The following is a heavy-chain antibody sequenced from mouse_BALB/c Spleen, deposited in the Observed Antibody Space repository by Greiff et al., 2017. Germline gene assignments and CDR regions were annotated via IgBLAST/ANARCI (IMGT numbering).Heavy chain of an antibody. CDR2: IRLKSDNYAT. V-gene: IGHV6-6*02. D-gene: IGHD2-3*01. CDR1: GFTFSSYW. Sequence: EVKVVESGGGLVQPGGSMKLSCVASGFTFSSYWMSWVRQSPEKGLEWVAEIRLKSDNYATHYAESVKGKFTISRDDSKSRLYLQMNSLRAEDTGIYYCTLYDGYYGRYFDVWGAGTTVTVSS. CDR3: TLYDGYYGRYFDV. J-gene: IGHJ1*01.